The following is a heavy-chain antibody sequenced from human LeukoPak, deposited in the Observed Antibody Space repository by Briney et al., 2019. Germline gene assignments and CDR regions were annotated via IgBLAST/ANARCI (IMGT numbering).Heavy chain of an antibody. Sequence: SETLSLTCSVSGGSISSYYWSWIRQPPGKGLEWIGYIHYSGSTNYNPSLKSRVTISVDTSKNQFSLKLSSVTAADTAVYYCARGPDYGSGSIYPDYWGQGTLVTVSS. CDR3: ARGPDYGSGSIYPDY. J-gene: IGHJ4*02. CDR2: IHYSGST. CDR1: GGSISSYY. V-gene: IGHV4-59*01. D-gene: IGHD3-10*01.